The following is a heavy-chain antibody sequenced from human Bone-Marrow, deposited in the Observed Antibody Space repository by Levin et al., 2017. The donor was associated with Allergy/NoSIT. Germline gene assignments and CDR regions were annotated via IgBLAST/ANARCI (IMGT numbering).Heavy chain of an antibody. CDR3: ARGYSGYDYFTYFDY. J-gene: IGHJ4*02. CDR1: GYIFTNYY. CDR2: INPKSGDI. D-gene: IGHD5-12*01. Sequence: GESLKISCQASGYIFTNYYMHFVRQAPGQGLEWMGRINPKSGDIKFSQKFQGRVTMTRDASISTAYMELSRLTSDDTAMYYCARGYSGYDYFTYFDYWGQGTLVTVSS. V-gene: IGHV1-2*06.